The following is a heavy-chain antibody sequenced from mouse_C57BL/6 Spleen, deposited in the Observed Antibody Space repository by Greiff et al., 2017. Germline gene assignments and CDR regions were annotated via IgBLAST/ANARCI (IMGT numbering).Heavy chain of an antibody. CDR1: GYTFTSYW. CDR2: IDPSDSYT. D-gene: IGHD1-1*01. Sequence: QVQLQQSGAELVKPGASVKLSCKASGYTFTSYWMQWVKQRPGQGLEWIGEIDPSDSYTNYNQRFKGKATLTVDTSSSTAYMQLSSLTSEDSAVYYCARGDYYGSSYLDYWGQGTTLTVSS. V-gene: IGHV1-50*01. CDR3: ARGDYYGSSYLDY. J-gene: IGHJ2*01.